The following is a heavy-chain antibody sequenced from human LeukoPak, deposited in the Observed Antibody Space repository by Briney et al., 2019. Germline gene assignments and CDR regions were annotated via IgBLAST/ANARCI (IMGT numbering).Heavy chain of an antibody. J-gene: IGHJ4*02. D-gene: IGHD3-10*01. CDR1: GFTVTSND. CDR3: AKGGPNYYGSGSEIDQ. Sequence: GGSLRLSCAASGFTVTSNDINWVRQAPGKGQEWVSSISGDGERTFYADSVKGRFTISKDNSKNTLYLQINSLRVEDTAVYYCAKGGPNYYGSGSEIDQWGQGTLVTVSS. CDR2: ISGDGERT. V-gene: IGHV3-23*01.